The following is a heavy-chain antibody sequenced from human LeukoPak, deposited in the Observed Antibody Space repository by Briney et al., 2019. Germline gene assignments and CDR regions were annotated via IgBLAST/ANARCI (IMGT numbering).Heavy chain of an antibody. J-gene: IGHJ4*02. D-gene: IGHD3-16*02. Sequence: GASVKVSCKASGGTFSSYAISWVRQAPGQGLEWMGGIIPIFGTANYAQKLQGRVTMTTDTSTSTAYMELRSLRSDDTAVYYCARDPTPGYDYVWGSYLPITRPVDYWGQGTLVTVSS. CDR1: GGTFSSYA. CDR2: IIPIFGTA. V-gene: IGHV1-69*05. CDR3: ARDPTPGYDYVWGSYLPITRPVDY.